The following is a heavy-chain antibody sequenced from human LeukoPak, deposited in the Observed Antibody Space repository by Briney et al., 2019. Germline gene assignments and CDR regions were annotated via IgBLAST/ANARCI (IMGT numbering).Heavy chain of an antibody. J-gene: IGHJ4*02. Sequence: SETLSLTCTVSGGSISSYYWSWIRQPAGKGLEWIGRIYTSGSTNYYPSLKSRVTMSVDTSKNQFSLKLSSVTAADTAVYYCARDHYYDSSTELGYWGQGTLVTVSS. D-gene: IGHD3-22*01. CDR2: IYTSGST. CDR3: ARDHYYDSSTELGY. CDR1: GGSISSYY. V-gene: IGHV4-4*07.